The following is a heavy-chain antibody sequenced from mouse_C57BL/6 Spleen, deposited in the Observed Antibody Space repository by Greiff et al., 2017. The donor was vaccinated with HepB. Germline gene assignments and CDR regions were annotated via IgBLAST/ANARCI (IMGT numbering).Heavy chain of an antibody. CDR3: ARGGRFYYFDY. Sequence: EVMLVESGGGLVKPGGSLKLSCAASGFTFSDYGMHWVRQAPEKGLEWVAYISSGSSTIYYADTVKGRFTISRDNAKNTLFLQMTSLRSEDTAMYYCARGGRFYYFDYWGQGTTLTVSS. CDR2: ISSGSSTI. CDR1: GFTFSDYG. J-gene: IGHJ2*01. V-gene: IGHV5-17*01.